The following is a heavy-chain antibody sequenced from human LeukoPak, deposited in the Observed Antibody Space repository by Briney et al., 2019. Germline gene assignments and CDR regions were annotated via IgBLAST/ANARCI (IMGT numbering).Heavy chain of an antibody. J-gene: IGHJ4*02. Sequence: GGSLRLSCAASGFTFSSYSMNWVRQAPGKVLEWVSSISSSSSYIYYADSVKGRFTISRDNAKNSLYLQMNSLRAEDTAVYYCARARAVAGTPKYWGQGTLVTVSS. V-gene: IGHV3-21*01. CDR2: ISSSSSYI. CDR1: GFTFSSYS. CDR3: ARARAVAGTPKY. D-gene: IGHD6-19*01.